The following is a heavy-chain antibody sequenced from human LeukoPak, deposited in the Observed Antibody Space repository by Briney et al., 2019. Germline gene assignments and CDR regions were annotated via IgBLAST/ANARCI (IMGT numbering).Heavy chain of an antibody. CDR2: TYYRYKWYN. Sequence: SQTLSLTFAISGDSVSSNSAAWNWLRQSPSRGLEWLGSTYYRYKWYNDYAVSVKSRITINPDTSKNQFSLQLNSVTPEDTAVYYCARDGSSSDYYYYYMDVWGKGTTVTVSS. CDR3: ARDGSSSDYYYYYMDV. CDR1: GDSVSSNSAA. J-gene: IGHJ6*03. D-gene: IGHD6-6*01. V-gene: IGHV6-1*01.